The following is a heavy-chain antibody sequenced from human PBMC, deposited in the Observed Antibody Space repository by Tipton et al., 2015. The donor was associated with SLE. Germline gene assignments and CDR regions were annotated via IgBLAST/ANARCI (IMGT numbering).Heavy chain of an antibody. CDR2: VYYSGSI. D-gene: IGHD2-2*01. J-gene: IGHJ5*02. Sequence: TLSLTCTVSSGSINDHYWSWIRQPPGKGLEWVGHVYYSGSIKYNPSLKGRFTISRDNAKNSLYLQMDGLRAEDTAVYFCARGKDMSCTTTSCFYNWYDPWGQGSLVTVSS. V-gene: IGHV4-59*11. CDR3: ARGKDMSCTTTSCFYNWYDP. CDR1: SGSINDHY.